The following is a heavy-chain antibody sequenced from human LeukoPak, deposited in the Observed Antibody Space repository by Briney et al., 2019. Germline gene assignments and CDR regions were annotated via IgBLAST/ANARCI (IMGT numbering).Heavy chain of an antibody. V-gene: IGHV1-18*01. CDR2: MNPNSGNT. D-gene: IGHD3-22*01. CDR1: GYTFTSYD. Sequence: ASVKVSCKASGYTFTSYDINWVRQATGQGLEWMGWMNPNSGNTNYAQKLQGRVTMTTDTSTSTAYMELRSLRSDDTAVYYCARDTSSGYYANFDYWGQGTLVTVSS. J-gene: IGHJ4*02. CDR3: ARDTSSGYYANFDY.